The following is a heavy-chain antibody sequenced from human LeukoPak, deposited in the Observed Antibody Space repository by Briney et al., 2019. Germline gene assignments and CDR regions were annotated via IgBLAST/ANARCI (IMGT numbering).Heavy chain of an antibody. CDR3: ARDSAYRRYYYDSSGYYSDDAFDI. CDR1: GGTFSSYA. Sequence: GSSVKVSCKASGGTFSSYAISWVRQAPGQGLEWMRRIIPIFGTANYAQKFQGRVTITADKSTSTAYMELRSLRSDDTAVYYCARDSAYRRYYYDSSGYYSDDAFDIWGQGTMVTVSS. CDR2: IIPIFGTA. V-gene: IGHV1-69*06. J-gene: IGHJ3*02. D-gene: IGHD3-22*01.